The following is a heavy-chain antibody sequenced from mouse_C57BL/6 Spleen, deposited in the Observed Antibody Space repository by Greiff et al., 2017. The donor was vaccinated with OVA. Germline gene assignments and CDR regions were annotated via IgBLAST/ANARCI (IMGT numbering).Heavy chain of an antibody. CDR2: ISDGGSYT. CDR3: ARDGTTVVKEYYAMDY. J-gene: IGHJ4*01. V-gene: IGHV5-4*01. D-gene: IGHD1-1*01. CDR1: GFTFSSYA. Sequence: EVKLVESGGGLVKPGGSLKLSCAASGFTFSSYAMSWVRQTPETRLEWVATISDGGSYTYYPDNVKGRFTISRDNAKNNLYLQMSHLKSEDTAMYYCARDGTTVVKEYYAMDYWGQGTSVTVSS.